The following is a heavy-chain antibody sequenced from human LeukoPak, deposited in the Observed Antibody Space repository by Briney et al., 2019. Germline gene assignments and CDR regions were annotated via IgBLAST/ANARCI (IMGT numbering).Heavy chain of an antibody. CDR2: ISAYNGNT. CDR3: ARDPKWLAYYYYGMDV. J-gene: IGHJ6*02. D-gene: IGHD6-19*01. Sequence: ASVKVSCKASGYTFTAYYIHWVRQAPGQGLEWMGWISAYNGNTNYAQKLQGRVTMTTDTSTSTAYMELRSLRSDDTAVYYCARDPKWLAYYYYGMDVWGQGTTVTVSS. V-gene: IGHV1-18*04. CDR1: GYTFTAYY.